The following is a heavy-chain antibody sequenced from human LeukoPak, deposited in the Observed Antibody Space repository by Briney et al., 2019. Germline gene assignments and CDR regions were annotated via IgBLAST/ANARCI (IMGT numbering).Heavy chain of an antibody. CDR3: ARDRPPLDDFWSGYGVSGYYMDV. V-gene: IGHV4-4*07. CDR2: IYGSGSA. Sequence: KPSETLSLTCTVSGGSISFYQWICPRPPAGKGLEWIGRIYGSGSAYYNPSLKSRVTISVDKSKNQFSLKLTSVTAADTAVYYCARDRPPLDDFWSGYGVSGYYMDVWGKGTTVTVSS. D-gene: IGHD3-3*01. CDR1: GGSISFYQ. J-gene: IGHJ6*03.